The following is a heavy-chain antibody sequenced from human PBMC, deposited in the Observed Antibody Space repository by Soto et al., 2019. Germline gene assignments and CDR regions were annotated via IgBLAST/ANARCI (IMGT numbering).Heavy chain of an antibody. D-gene: IGHD3-22*01. CDR3: ATGFYSSSIYH. CDR1: GFTFATYG. CDR2: TWYDGSEN. J-gene: IGHJ5*02. Sequence: QVQLVESGGGVGQPGTSLRLSCAASGFTFATYGMHWVRQPPGKGLQWVAVTWYDGSENFYGDSVKGRFTISRDSSKNTLNLHMDSLTAEDTAVYYCATGFYSSSIYHWGQGTLVTVTS. V-gene: IGHV3-33*01.